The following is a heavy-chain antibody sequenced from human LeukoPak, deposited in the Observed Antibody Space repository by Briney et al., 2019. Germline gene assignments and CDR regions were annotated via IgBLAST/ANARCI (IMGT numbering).Heavy chain of an antibody. J-gene: IGHJ4*02. CDR1: GFTFSSYW. CDR2: IASDGSST. Sequence: GGSLRLSCAASGFTFSSYWMNWVRQAPGKGLVWVSRIASDGSSTTYADSVKGRFSISRVNAKNTLYLQMNSLRVEDTAVYYCARGRPHGNDYWGQGTLVTVSS. D-gene: IGHD2-15*01. V-gene: IGHV3-74*01. CDR3: ARGRPHGNDY.